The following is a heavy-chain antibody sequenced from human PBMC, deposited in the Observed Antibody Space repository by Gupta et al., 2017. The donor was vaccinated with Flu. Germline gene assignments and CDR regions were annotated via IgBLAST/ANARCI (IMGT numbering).Heavy chain of an antibody. CDR2: ISAAGLST. CDR1: YA. Sequence: YALSWVRQAPGKGLHWVSTISAAGLSTYYTDSVKGRFTVSRDNSRNALYLQMDSLRAEDAAVYYCAKTREAAAVFDWFDAWGQGTLVSVSS. D-gene: IGHD2-2*01. CDR3: AKTREAAAVFDWFDA. V-gene: IGHV3-23*01. J-gene: IGHJ5*02.